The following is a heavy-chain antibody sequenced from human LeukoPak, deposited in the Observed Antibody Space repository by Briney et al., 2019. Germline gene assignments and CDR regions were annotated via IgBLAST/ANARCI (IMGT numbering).Heavy chain of an antibody. D-gene: IGHD7-27*01. CDR3: ATAWGSNAFDI. Sequence: SVKVSCKASGGTFSSYAISWVRQAPGQGLEWMGRIIPILGIANYAQKFQGRVTITADKSTSTAYMELSSLRSEDTAVYYCATAWGSNAFDIWGQGTMVTVSS. CDR2: IIPILGIA. CDR1: GGTFSSYA. J-gene: IGHJ3*02. V-gene: IGHV1-69*04.